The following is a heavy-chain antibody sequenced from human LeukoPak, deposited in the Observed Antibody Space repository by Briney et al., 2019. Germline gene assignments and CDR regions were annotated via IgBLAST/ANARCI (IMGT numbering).Heavy chain of an antibody. CDR3: ARSMCDDSSGYCYGMDV. CDR2: ISSSSSYI. J-gene: IGHJ6*02. Sequence: GGSLRLSCAASGFTFSSYSMNWVRQAPGKGLEGVSSISSSSSYIYYADSVKGRFTISRDNAKNSLYLQMNSLRAEDTAVYYCARSMCDDSSGYCYGMDVWGQGTTVTVSS. V-gene: IGHV3-21*01. CDR1: GFTFSSYS. D-gene: IGHD3-22*01.